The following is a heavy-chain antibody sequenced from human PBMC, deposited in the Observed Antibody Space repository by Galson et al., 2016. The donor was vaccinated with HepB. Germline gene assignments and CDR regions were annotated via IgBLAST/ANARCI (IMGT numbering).Heavy chain of an antibody. CDR2: ISGSGGNT. J-gene: IGHJ1*01. CDR1: GFTFSSYA. V-gene: IGHV3-23*01. Sequence: SLRLSCAASGFTFSSYAMSWVRQAPGKGLEWVSAISGSGGNTYYADSVKGRFTISRYNSKESLYLQMSSLRAEDTAVYYCAKDRFFGLGDGIYEHWGQGTLVTVSS. D-gene: IGHD1-26*01. CDR3: AKDRFFGLGDGIYEH.